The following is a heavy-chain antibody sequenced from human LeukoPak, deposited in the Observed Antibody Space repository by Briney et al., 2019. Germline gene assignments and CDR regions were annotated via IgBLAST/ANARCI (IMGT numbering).Heavy chain of an antibody. D-gene: IGHD1-26*01. CDR2: IYTSGST. J-gene: IGHJ3*02. CDR1: GGSISSGSYY. CDR3: ARDPGGRHFPPYAFDM. Sequence: TLSLTCTVSGGSISSGSYYWSWIRQPAGKGLEWIGRIYTSGSTDYNPTLKSRVTISVQKSNNHFSLKPSSVTAADTAVYYCARDPGGRHFPPYAFDMWGQGTMVTVSS. V-gene: IGHV4-61*02.